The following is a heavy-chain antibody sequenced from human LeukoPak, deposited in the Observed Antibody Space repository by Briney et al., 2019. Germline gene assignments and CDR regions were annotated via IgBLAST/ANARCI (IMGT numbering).Heavy chain of an antibody. J-gene: IGHJ4*02. D-gene: IGHD6-6*01. CDR3: ARDLPSRSIAALNY. CDR2: INTDGMST. Sequence: GGSLRLSCAASGFTFSSYWMHWVRQAPGKGLVWVSRINTDGMSTAYADSVEGRFTISRDNAKNTMYLQMNSLRAEDTAVYYCARDLPSRSIAALNYWGQGTLVTVSS. CDR1: GFTFSSYW. V-gene: IGHV3-74*01.